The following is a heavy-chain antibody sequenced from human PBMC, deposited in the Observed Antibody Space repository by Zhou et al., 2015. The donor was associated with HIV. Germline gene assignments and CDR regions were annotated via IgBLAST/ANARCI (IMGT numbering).Heavy chain of an antibody. Sequence: VQVWSLGEAWSSLGGSLRLSCAASGFTFSNYGINWVRQGPGKGLEWVAIMWHDGYNAYYADSVRGRFTVSRDNSKNTVYLQMNSLRSEDTGVYFCAKARLTMMPGVQSAFDTWGQGTMVTVSS. V-gene: IGHV3-33*06. J-gene: IGHJ3*02. CDR1: GFTFSNYG. CDR2: MWHDGYNA. CDR3: AKARLTMMPGVQSAFDT. D-gene: IGHD3-10*01.